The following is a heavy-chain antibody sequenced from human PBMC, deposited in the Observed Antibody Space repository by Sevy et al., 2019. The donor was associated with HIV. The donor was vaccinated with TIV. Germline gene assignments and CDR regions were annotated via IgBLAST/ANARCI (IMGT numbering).Heavy chain of an antibody. CDR3: ASGSYDSSSWYYFDC. Sequence: SETLSLTCSVSGGSSSISSYFWGWIRQPPGKGLEWIGSIYYSGSTYYNPSLKSRVTISVDMSKSQFSLKLTSVTAADTAVYYCASGSYDSSSWYYFDCWGQGTLVTVSS. D-gene: IGHD6-13*01. CDR1: GGSSSISSYF. J-gene: IGHJ4*02. CDR2: IYYSGST. V-gene: IGHV4-39*01.